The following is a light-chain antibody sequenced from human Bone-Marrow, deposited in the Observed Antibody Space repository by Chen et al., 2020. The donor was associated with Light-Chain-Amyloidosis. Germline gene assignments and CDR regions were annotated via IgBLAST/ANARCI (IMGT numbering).Light chain of an antibody. Sequence: QSARAQPASVSGSPGQSITIPCTGTSSDVGTYNLVSWYQQHPGRAPKLMIYEVTKRPSGVSDRFSGSKSGNTASLTISGLQAEDEADFYCCSYAGSRTRVFGGGTKLTVL. CDR3: CSYAGSRTRV. CDR1: SSDVGTYNL. J-gene: IGLJ3*02. V-gene: IGLV2-23*02. CDR2: EVT.